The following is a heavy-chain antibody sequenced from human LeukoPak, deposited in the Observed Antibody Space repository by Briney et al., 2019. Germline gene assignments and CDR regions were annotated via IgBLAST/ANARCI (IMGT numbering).Heavy chain of an antibody. D-gene: IGHD5-12*01. Sequence: SETLSLTCAVSGYSISSGYYWGWIRQPPGKGLEWIGSIYHSGSTNYNPSLKSRVTISVDTSKNQFSLKLSSVTAADTAVYYCARGRSGYDSVSIDYWGQGTLVTVSS. V-gene: IGHV4-38-2*01. J-gene: IGHJ4*02. CDR3: ARGRSGYDSVSIDY. CDR1: GYSISSGYY. CDR2: IYHSGST.